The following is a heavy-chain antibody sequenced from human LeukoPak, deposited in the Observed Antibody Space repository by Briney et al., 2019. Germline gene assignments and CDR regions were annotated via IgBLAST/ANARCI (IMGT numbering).Heavy chain of an antibody. CDR1: GGSISSSSYY. Sequence: SETLSLTCTVSGGSISSSSYYWGWIRQPPGKGLEWIGGIYYSGSNYYNPSLKSRVTISVDTSKNQFSLKLSSVTAADTAVYYCARGYCSGGSCKPYDYWGQGTLVTVSS. CDR2: IYYSGSN. V-gene: IGHV4-39*01. D-gene: IGHD2-15*01. J-gene: IGHJ4*02. CDR3: ARGYCSGGSCKPYDY.